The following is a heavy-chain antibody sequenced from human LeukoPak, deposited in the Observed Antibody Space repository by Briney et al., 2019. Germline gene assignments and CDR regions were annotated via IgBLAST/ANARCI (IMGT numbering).Heavy chain of an antibody. CDR3: ARRYCSSTSCYYFDY. V-gene: IGHV4-38-2*01. CDR1: GYSISSGYS. D-gene: IGHD2-2*01. Sequence: SETLSLTCGVSGYSISSGYSWGWIRQPPGKGLEWIGTIYHGGSTYYNPSVKSRVTISVDTSKNQFSLKLSSVTAADTAVYYCARRYCSSTSCYYFDYWGQGTLVTVSS. CDR2: IYHGGST. J-gene: IGHJ4*02.